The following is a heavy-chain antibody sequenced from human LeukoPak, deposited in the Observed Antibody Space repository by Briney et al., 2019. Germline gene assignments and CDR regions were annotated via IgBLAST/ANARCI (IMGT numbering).Heavy chain of an antibody. CDR2: ISGSGGST. D-gene: IGHD3-10*01. CDR3: AKNKRRFGEYLPSWFDP. J-gene: IGHJ5*02. V-gene: IGHV3-23*01. CDR1: GFTFSSYA. Sequence: GGSLRLSCAASGFTFSSYAMSWVRQAPGKGLEWVSAISGSGGSTYYADSVKGRFTISRDNSKNRLYLQMNSLRAEDTAVYYCAKNKRRFGEYLPSWFDPWGQGTLVTVFS.